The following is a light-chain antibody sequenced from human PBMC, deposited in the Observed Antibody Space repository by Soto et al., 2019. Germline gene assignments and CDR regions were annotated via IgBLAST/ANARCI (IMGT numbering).Light chain of an antibody. J-gene: IGKJ2*01. CDR2: DAS. CDR3: QQRSNWPPGMYT. Sequence: EIVLTQSPATLSLSPGERATLSCRASQSVSSYLAWYQQKPGQAPRLLIYDASNRATGIPARFSGSGSGTDFTLTISSLEPEDFAVYYCQQRSNWPPGMYTFGQGPKLEIK. V-gene: IGKV3-11*01. CDR1: QSVSSY.